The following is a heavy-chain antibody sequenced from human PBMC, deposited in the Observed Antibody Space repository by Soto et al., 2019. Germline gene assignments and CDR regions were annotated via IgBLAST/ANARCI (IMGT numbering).Heavy chain of an antibody. CDR1: GFTFSSYW. J-gene: IGHJ4*02. CDR3: ARAGYSYGGYYFDY. V-gene: IGHV3-7*05. CDR2: IKQDGSEK. D-gene: IGHD5-18*01. Sequence: EVQLVESGGGLVQPGGSLRLSCAASGFTFSSYWMSWVRQAPGKGLEWVANIKQDGSEKYYVDSVKGRFTISRDNAKNSLYLQMNSLRAEDTAVYYCARAGYSYGGYYFDYWGQGTLVTVSS.